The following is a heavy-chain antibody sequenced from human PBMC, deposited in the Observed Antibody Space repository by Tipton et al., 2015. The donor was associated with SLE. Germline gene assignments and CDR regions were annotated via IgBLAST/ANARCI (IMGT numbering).Heavy chain of an antibody. V-gene: IGHV4-4*08. Sequence: TLSLTCTVSGGSISSYYWSWIRQPPGKGLEWIGYIYTSGSTNYNPSLKSRVTISVDTSKNQFSLKLSSVTAADTAVYYCARDYGLGDAFDIWGQGTMVTVSS. CDR2: IYTSGST. CDR1: GGSISSYY. J-gene: IGHJ3*02. D-gene: IGHD3/OR15-3a*01. CDR3: ARDYGLGDAFDI.